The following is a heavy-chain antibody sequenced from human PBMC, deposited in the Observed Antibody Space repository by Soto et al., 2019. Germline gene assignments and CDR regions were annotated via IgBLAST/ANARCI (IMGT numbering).Heavy chain of an antibody. D-gene: IGHD3-22*01. V-gene: IGHV1-18*01. Sequence: GASVKVSCKASGYTFTSYGISWVRQAPGQGLEWMGWISAYNGNTNYAQKLQGRVTMTRDTSISTAYMELSRLRSDDTAVYYCARVRSSGYYILDYWGQGTLVTVSS. CDR1: GYTFTSYG. CDR2: ISAYNGNT. J-gene: IGHJ4*02. CDR3: ARVRSSGYYILDY.